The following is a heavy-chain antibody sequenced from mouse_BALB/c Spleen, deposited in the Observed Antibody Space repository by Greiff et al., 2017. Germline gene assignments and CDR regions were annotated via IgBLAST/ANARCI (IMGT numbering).Heavy chain of an antibody. V-gene: IGHV3-6*02. J-gene: IGHJ4*01. CDR1: GYSITSGYY. D-gene: IGHD1-2*01. CDR2: ISYDGSN. Sequence: EVQLLESGPGLVKPSQSLSLTCSVTGYSITSGYYWNWIRQFPENKLEWMGYISYDGSNNYNPSLKNRISFTRDTSKNQFFLKLNSVTTEDTATYYCARDSHYYGYGAMDYWGQGTSVTVSS. CDR3: ARDSHYYGYGAMDY.